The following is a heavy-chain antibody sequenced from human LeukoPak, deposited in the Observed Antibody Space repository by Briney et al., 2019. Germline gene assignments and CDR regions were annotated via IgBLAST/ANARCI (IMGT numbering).Heavy chain of an antibody. CDR3: AKDRDSSGWYSARTYDY. CDR1: GFTFSSYG. D-gene: IGHD6-19*01. J-gene: IGHJ4*02. V-gene: IGHV3-30*18. Sequence: GGSLRLSCAASGFTFSSYGMHWVRQAPGKGLEWVAVISYDGSNKYYADSVKGRFTISRDNSKNTLYLQMNSLRAEDTAVYYCAKDRDSSGWYSARTYDYRGQGTLVTVSS. CDR2: ISYDGSNK.